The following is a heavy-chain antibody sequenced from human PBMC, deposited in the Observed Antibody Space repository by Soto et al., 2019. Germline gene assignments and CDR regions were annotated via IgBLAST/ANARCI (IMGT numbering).Heavy chain of an antibody. V-gene: IGHV4-39*07. CDR3: ARARGRDIEAFDI. Sequence: SETLSLTCTVSGGSISSSSYYWGWIRQPPGKGLEWIGSIYYSGSTYYNPSLKSLVTISVDTSKNQFSLKLSSVTAAETAVYYCARARGRDIEAFDIWGQGTMVTVSS. CDR2: IYYSGST. J-gene: IGHJ3*02. D-gene: IGHD5-12*01. CDR1: GGSISSSSYY.